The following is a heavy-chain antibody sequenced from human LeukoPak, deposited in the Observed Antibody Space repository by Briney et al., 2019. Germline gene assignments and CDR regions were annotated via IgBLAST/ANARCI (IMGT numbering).Heavy chain of an antibody. CDR1: GFTFSSYG. J-gene: IGHJ4*02. CDR2: IYHSGST. CDR3: ARDSSEGAAFDY. D-gene: IGHD6-19*01. V-gene: IGHV4-4*02. Sequence: GSLRLSCAASGFTFSSYGMHWVRQPPGKGLEWIGEIYHSGSTNYNPSLKSRVTISVDKSKNQFSLKLSSVTAADTAVYYCARDSSEGAAFDYWGQGTLVTVSS.